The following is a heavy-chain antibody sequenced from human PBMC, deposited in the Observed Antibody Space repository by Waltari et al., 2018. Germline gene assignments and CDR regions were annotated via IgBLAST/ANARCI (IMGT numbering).Heavy chain of an antibody. Sequence: EVQLVQSGAEVKKPGATVKISCKASGYTFTDYYMHWVQQAPGKGLEWMGRVDPEDGETRYAEKFQGRVTITADTSTDTAYMELSSLRSEDTAVYYCAIVVVPAVNDAFDIWGQGTMVTVSS. CDR1: GYTFTDYY. J-gene: IGHJ3*02. CDR3: AIVVVPAVNDAFDI. V-gene: IGHV1-69-2*01. D-gene: IGHD2-2*01. CDR2: VDPEDGET.